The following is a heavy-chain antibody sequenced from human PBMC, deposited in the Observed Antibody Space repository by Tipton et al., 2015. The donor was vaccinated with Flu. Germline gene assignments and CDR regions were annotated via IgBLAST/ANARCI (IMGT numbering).Heavy chain of an antibody. V-gene: IGHV4-4*07. D-gene: IGHD3-3*01. CDR1: GGSISSYY. CDR3: AVGYYGRGDY. CDR2: IYTTGNT. J-gene: IGHJ4*02. Sequence: TLSLTCTVPGGSISSYYWSWIRQPAGKGLEWIGRIYTTGNTNYNPSLKSRVTMSVDTSKNQFSLKLSSVTAADTAVYYCAVGYYGRGDYWGQGTLVTVSS.